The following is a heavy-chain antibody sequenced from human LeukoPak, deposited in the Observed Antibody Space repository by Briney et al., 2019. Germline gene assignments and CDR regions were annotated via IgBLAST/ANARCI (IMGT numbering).Heavy chain of an antibody. J-gene: IGHJ3*02. CDR1: GFTFSSYD. CDR2: IGTAGDT. D-gene: IGHD6-13*01. Sequence: PGGSLRLSCAASGFTFSSYDMHWVRQATGKGLEWVSAIGTAGDTYYPGSVKGRFTISRENAKNSLYLQMSSLRAGDTAVYYCARGVAAAGTGAFDIWGQGTMVTVSS. CDR3: ARGVAAAGTGAFDI. V-gene: IGHV3-13*01.